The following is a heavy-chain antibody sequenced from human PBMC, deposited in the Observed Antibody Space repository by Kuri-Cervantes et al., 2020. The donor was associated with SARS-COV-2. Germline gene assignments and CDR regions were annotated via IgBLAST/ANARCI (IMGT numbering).Heavy chain of an antibody. J-gene: IGHJ4*02. CDR3: ARGGGGYYQTYFDY. CDR1: GFTFSSYA. Sequence: GESLKISCAASGFTFSSYAMHWVRQAPGKGLEWVAVISYDGSNKYYADPVKGRFTISRDNSKNTLYLQMNSLRAEDTAVYYCARGGGGYYQTYFDYWGQGTLVTVSS. CDR2: ISYDGSNK. D-gene: IGHD3-22*01. V-gene: IGHV3-30-3*01.